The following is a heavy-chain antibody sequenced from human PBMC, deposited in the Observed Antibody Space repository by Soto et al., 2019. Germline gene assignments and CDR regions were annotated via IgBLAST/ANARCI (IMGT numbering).Heavy chain of an antibody. CDR2: ISGSGGST. CDR1: GFTFSSYA. Sequence: EVQLLESGGGLVQPGGSLRLSCAASGFTFSSYAMSWVRQAPGKGLEWVSAISGSGGSTYYADSVKCRFTISRDNSKNTLYLQMNSLRAEDTAVYYCAKDGEPAVSLDYWGQGTLVTVSS. J-gene: IGHJ4*02. CDR3: AKDGEPAVSLDY. D-gene: IGHD4-17*01. V-gene: IGHV3-23*01.